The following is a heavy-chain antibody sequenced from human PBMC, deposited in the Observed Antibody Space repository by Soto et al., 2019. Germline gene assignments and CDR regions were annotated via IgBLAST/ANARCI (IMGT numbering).Heavy chain of an antibody. Sequence: PGGSLRLSCAASGFTFSSYSMNWVRQAPGKGLEWVSSISSSSSYIYYADSVKGRFTISRDNAKNSLYLQMNSLRAEDTAVYYCARGGKQQLASVSRFDPWGPGTLVTVSS. CDR2: ISSSSSYI. J-gene: IGHJ5*02. V-gene: IGHV3-21*01. D-gene: IGHD6-13*01. CDR1: GFTFSSYS. CDR3: ARGGKQQLASVSRFDP.